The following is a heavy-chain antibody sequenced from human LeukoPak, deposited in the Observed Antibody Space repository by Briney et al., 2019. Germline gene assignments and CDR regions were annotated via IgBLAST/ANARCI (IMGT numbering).Heavy chain of an antibody. CDR3: ARGGSDYYYDSSGYYRPIDY. V-gene: IGHV3-23*01. D-gene: IGHD3-22*01. Sequence: GSLRLSCAASGFTFSNYAMSWVRQAPGKGLEWVSGVSGSGGATYYADSVKGRFTISRDNAKNSLYLQMNSLRAEDTAVYYCARGGSDYYYDSSGYYRPIDYWGQGTLVTVSS. CDR1: GFTFSNYA. CDR2: VSGSGGAT. J-gene: IGHJ4*02.